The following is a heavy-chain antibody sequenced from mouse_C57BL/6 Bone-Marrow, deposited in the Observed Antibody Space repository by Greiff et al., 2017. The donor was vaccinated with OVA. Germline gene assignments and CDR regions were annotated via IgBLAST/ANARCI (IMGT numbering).Heavy chain of an antibody. CDR2: IRLKSDNYAT. CDR1: GFTFSNYW. V-gene: IGHV6-3*01. CDR3: TGGDVGGFWYFDV. J-gene: IGHJ1*03. Sequence: EVQLQESGGGLVQPGGSMKLSCVASGFTFSNYWMNWVRQSPEKGLEWVAQIRLKSDNYATHYAESVKGRFTISRDDSKSSVYLQMNNLRAEDTGIYYCTGGDVGGFWYFDVWGTGTTVTVSS. D-gene: IGHD1-1*02.